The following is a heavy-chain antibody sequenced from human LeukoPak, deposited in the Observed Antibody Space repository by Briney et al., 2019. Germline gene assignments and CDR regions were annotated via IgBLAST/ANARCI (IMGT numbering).Heavy chain of an antibody. Sequence: GGSLRLSCAASGFTFSTYNMNWVRQAPGKGLEWVSSISTSSNYIYYADSVRGRFTISRDNAKSSLYLQMNSLRAEDTDVYYCARDVGASAPDAFDIWGQGTMVTVS. J-gene: IGHJ3*02. CDR3: ARDVGASAPDAFDI. V-gene: IGHV3-21*01. D-gene: IGHD3-16*01. CDR2: ISTSSNYI. CDR1: GFTFSTYN.